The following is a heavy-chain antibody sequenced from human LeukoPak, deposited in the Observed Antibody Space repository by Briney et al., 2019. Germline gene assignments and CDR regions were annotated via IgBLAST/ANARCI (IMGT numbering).Heavy chain of an antibody. CDR1: GGTVSSYA. CDR2: IIPIFGTA. V-gene: IGHV1-69*13. D-gene: IGHD3-22*01. Sequence: ASVKVSCKASGGTVSSYAISWVRQAPGQGLEWMGGIIPIFGTANYAQKFQGRVTITADESTSTAYMELSSLRSEDTAVYYCAGFDYYDSSGSFDYWGQGTLVTVSS. CDR3: AGFDYYDSSGSFDY. J-gene: IGHJ4*02.